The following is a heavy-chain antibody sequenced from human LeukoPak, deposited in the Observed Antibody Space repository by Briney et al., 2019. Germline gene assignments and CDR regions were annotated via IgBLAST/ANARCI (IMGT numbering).Heavy chain of an antibody. CDR1: GGSISSYY. J-gene: IGHJ1*01. D-gene: IGHD3-16*01. Sequence: SETLSLTCTVSGGSISSYYWSWIRQPPGKGLEWIGYIYYSERTKYNPSLKSRVTITVDTSKHQFSLKLSSVTDADTAVYYCARHTDDHGYFQYGGQGTLVTVSS. V-gene: IGHV4-59*08. CDR2: IYYSERT. CDR3: ARHTDDHGYFQY.